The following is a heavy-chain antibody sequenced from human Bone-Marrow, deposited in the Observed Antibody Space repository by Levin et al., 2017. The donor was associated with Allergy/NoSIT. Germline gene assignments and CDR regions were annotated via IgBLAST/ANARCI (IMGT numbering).Heavy chain of an antibody. J-gene: IGHJ4*02. CDR2: IIPIYGTA. CDR3: ARDIARSGSYFDF. CDR1: GGTHSNYA. V-gene: IGHV1-69*06. D-gene: IGHD2-21*01. Sequence: SVKVSCKASGGTHSNYAISWVRQAPGQGLEWMGAIIPIYGTAHFAQKFQGRVSITADKSSSTAYMELRSLTSDDTAVYYCARDIARSGSYFDFWGRGTLVTVSS.